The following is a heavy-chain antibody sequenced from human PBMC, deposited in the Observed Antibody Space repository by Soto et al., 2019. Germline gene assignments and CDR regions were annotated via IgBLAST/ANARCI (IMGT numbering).Heavy chain of an antibody. CDR3: ARNHSHLCSSTNCHDFDI. V-gene: IGHV4-31*03. D-gene: IGHD2-2*01. CDR2: IYYSAST. Sequence: SETLSLTCTVSGGSISSGAYYWNWIRQHPGKDLEWIGYIYYSASTYYNPSLQSRVTIAVDTSKNQFSLKLTSVTAADTAVYYCARNHSHLCSSTNCHDFDIRGQGTMVTVSS. J-gene: IGHJ3*02. CDR1: GGSISSGAYY.